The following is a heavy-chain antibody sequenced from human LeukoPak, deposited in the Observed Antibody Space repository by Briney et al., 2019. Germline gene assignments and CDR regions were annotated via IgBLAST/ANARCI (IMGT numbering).Heavy chain of an antibody. CDR3: ARASPDGSGTYYNDSPDH. D-gene: IGHD3-10*01. J-gene: IGHJ4*02. CDR1: GYTLTGYY. Sequence: GASVKVSCKASGYTLTGYYIHWVRXAPGQXLEWMGWISAYKGTTNYRQRLQSRVTMTTDTSTSTAYLALSSLRSDDTAIYYCARASPDGSGTYYNDSPDHWGQGTLVTVSS. V-gene: IGHV1-18*04. CDR2: ISAYKGTT.